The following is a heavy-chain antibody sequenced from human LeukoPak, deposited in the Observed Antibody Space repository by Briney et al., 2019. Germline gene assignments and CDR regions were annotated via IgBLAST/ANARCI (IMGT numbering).Heavy chain of an antibody. J-gene: IGHJ4*02. CDR1: GFTFSSYN. V-gene: IGHV3-21*01. D-gene: IGHD1-26*01. CDR3: ARDQGGSDPYYFDY. Sequence: GGSLRLSCAASGFTFSSYNMNWVRQAPGKGLEWVSSISSSSTYIYYADSVKGRFTISRDNAKKSLYLQMNNLRAEDTAVYYCARDQGGSDPYYFDYWGQGTLVTVSS. CDR2: ISSSSTYI.